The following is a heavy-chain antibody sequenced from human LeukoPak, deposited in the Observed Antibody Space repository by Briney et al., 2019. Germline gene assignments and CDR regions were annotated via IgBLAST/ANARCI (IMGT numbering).Heavy chain of an antibody. CDR3: ARDPGIGEQLAPFDY. V-gene: IGHV3-33*01. D-gene: IGHD1-26*01. CDR2: IWYDGSNK. Sequence: PGGSLRLSCAASGFTFSSYGMHWVRQAPGKGLEWVAVIWYDGSNKYYADSVKGRFTISRDNSKNTLYLQMNGLRAEDTAVYYCARDPGIGEQLAPFDYWGQGTLVTVSS. CDR1: GFTFSSYG. J-gene: IGHJ4*02.